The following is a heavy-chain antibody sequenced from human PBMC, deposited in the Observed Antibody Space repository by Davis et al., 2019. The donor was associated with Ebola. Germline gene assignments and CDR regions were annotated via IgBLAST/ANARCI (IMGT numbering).Heavy chain of an antibody. V-gene: IGHV5-51*01. Sequence: GESPKISCKGSGYSFTSYWIGWVRQMPGKGLEWMGIIYPGDSDTRYSPSFEGQVTIPADKSITTVYLQWSSLKASDTAMYFCAKGRGPYRRGDAFDVWGRGTMVTVSS. CDR3: AKGRGPYRRGDAFDV. D-gene: IGHD3-10*01. CDR2: IYPGDSDT. J-gene: IGHJ3*01. CDR1: GYSFTSYW.